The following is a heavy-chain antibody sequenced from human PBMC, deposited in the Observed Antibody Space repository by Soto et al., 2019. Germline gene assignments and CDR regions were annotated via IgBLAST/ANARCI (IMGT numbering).Heavy chain of an antibody. V-gene: IGHV3-33*01. D-gene: IGHD3-9*01. J-gene: IGHJ6*02. CDR2: IWYDGSNK. CDR3: ARDGRSLRYFDWLSNYYYYGMDV. Sequence: QVQLVESGGGVVQPGRSLRLSCAASGFTFSSYGMHWVRQAPGKGLEWGAVIWYDGSNKYYADSVKGRFTISRDNSKNTLYLQMNSLRAEDTAVYYCARDGRSLRYFDWLSNYYYYGMDVWGQGTTVTVSS. CDR1: GFTFSSYG.